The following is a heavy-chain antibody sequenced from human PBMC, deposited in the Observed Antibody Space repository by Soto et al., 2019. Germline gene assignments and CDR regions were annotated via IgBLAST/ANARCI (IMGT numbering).Heavy chain of an antibody. Sequence: QVQLVQSGGEVKKPGASVKLSCKASGYTFINHGISWVRQAPGQGLEWMGWISGHNGKTNYAQKFQCRVTMTTDTATSTAFMELRSLRSDDTAVYYCARDSYPLAYFFDYWGQGTLVSVSS. J-gene: IGHJ4*02. CDR1: GYTFINHG. V-gene: IGHV1-18*04. CDR3: ARDSYPLAYFFDY. CDR2: ISGHNGKT.